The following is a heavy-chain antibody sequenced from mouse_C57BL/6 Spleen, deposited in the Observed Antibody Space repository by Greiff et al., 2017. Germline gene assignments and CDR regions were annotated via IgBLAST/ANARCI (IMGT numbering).Heavy chain of an antibody. D-gene: IGHD1-1*01. CDR2: IDPNSGGT. CDR1: GYTFTSYW. CDR3: EIYYYGSSTYYYARDY. Sequence: QVQLQPPGAELVKPGASVKLSCKASGYTFTSYWMHWVKQRPGRGLEWIGWIDPNSGGTKYNEKFKSKATLTADKPSSTAYMQLSSLTSEDSAVYYCEIYYYGSSTYYYARDYWGQGTSVTVSS. J-gene: IGHJ4*01. V-gene: IGHV1-72*01.